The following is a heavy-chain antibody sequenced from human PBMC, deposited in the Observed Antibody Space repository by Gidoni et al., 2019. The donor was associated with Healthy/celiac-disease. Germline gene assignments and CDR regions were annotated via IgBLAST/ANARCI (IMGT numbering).Heavy chain of an antibody. V-gene: IGHV4-59*01. CDR3: AGFLNWDSRPFDP. D-gene: IGHD3-22*01. J-gene: IGHJ5*02. Sequence: QVQLQESGPGLVKPSETLSLTCTVPGGSLSSYYWSWIRQPPGKGLEWIGYIYYSGSTNYNPSLKSRVTISVDTSKNQFSLKLSSVTAADTAVYYCAGFLNWDSRPFDPWGQGTLVTVSS. CDR1: GGSLSSYY. CDR2: IYYSGST.